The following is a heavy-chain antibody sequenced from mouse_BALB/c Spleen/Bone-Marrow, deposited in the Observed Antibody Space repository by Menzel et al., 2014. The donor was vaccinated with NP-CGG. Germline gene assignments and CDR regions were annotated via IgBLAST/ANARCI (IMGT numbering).Heavy chain of an antibody. CDR3: ASPPDY. Sequence: QVQLQQSGAELVKPGASVKMSCKASGYTFTSYNMHWVKQTPGQGLEWIVAIYPGNGDTSYNQKFKDKATLTADKSSSTAYMQLSSLTSEDSAAYYCASPPDYWGQGTTLTVSS. J-gene: IGHJ2*01. V-gene: IGHV1-12*01. CDR1: GYTFTSYN. CDR2: IYPGNGDT.